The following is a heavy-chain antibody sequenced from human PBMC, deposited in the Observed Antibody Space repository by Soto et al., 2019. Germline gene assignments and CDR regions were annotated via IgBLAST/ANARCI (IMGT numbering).Heavy chain of an antibody. CDR1: GGSISSADYF. J-gene: IGHJ4*02. CDR2: IFHSGTT. Sequence: QVHLQESGPGLVKPSQTLSLTCSVSGGSISSADYFWTWIRQSPGKGLEWMGYIFHSGTTYYNPSLQGRLIISIETSKNQFSLRLTSVTAAASAVYFCAREPYLPKARNDFWGQGTLVTVSS. CDR3: AREPYLPKARNDF. V-gene: IGHV4-30-4*01.